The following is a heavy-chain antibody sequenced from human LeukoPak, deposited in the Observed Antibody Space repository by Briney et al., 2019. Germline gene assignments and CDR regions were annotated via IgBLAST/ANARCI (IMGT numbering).Heavy chain of an antibody. CDR2: IYHSWST. J-gene: IGHJ4*02. V-gene: IGHV4-4*02. D-gene: IGHD4-17*01. CDR3: ARASHDYGDYSHFDY. Sequence: PSGTLSLTCAVSGGSISSSNWWSWVRQPPGKGLEWIGEIYHSWSTNYNPSLKSRVTIAVDKSKNQFSLKLSSVTATDTAVYYCARASHDYGDYSHFDYWGQGTLVTVSS. CDR1: GGSISSSNW.